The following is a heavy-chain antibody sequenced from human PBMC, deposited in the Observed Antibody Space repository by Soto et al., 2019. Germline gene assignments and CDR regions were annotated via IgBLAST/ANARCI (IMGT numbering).Heavy chain of an antibody. V-gene: IGHV4-39*01. CDR1: GGSSISSGDC. CDR2: IYYSGST. Sequence: PLQTQPHTRTVAGGSSISSGDCWGWIRQPPGKGLEWIGSIYYSGSTYYNPSLKSRVTISVDTSKNQFSLKLSSVTAADTAVYYCAGAHEYSGYDPDFDYWGQGTLVTVSS. CDR3: AGAHEYSGYDPDFDY. J-gene: IGHJ4*02. D-gene: IGHD5-12*01.